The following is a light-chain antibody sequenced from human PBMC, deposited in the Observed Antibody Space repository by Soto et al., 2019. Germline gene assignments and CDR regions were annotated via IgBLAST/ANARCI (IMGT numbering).Light chain of an antibody. CDR1: QSLLHITGETF. CDR3: MQSTQLPPT. V-gene: IGKV2D-29*02. CDR2: EVS. Sequence: DFVMTQTPLSLSVAPGKLASISCKSSQSLLHITGETFLFWYLQKPGQSPQLLIYEVSTRVSGVPDRFRGSGSGTDFTPEISRVDTDDVGRYYCMQSTQLPPTFGKGTRLLIE. J-gene: IGKJ5*01.